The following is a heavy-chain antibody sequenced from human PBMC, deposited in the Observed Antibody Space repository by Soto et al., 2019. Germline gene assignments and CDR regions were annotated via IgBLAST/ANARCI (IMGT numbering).Heavy chain of an antibody. CDR3: ARGYSGYDYGWYFDL. CDR1: GGTFSSYT. Sequence: QVQLVQSGAEVKKPGSSVKVSCKASGGTFSSYTISWVRQAPGQGLEWMGRIIPILGIANYAQKFQGRVTITADKSTSTAYIELSSLRSEDTAVYYCARGYSGYDYGWYFDLWGRGTLVTVSS. CDR2: IIPILGIA. J-gene: IGHJ2*01. D-gene: IGHD5-12*01. V-gene: IGHV1-69*02.